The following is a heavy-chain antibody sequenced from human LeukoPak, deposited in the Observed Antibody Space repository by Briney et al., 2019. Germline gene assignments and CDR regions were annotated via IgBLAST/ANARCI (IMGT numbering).Heavy chain of an antibody. D-gene: IGHD5-18*01. V-gene: IGHV3-21*01. J-gene: IGHJ4*02. CDR1: GFTFSDSA. CDR2: ISSSSSYI. Sequence: PGGSLRLSCAASGFTFSDSAMSWVRQAPGKGLEWVSSISSSSSYIYYADSVKGRFTISRDNAKNSLYLQMNSLRAEDTAVYYCARESVSPDTAMPDYWGQGTLVTVSS. CDR3: ARESVSPDTAMPDY.